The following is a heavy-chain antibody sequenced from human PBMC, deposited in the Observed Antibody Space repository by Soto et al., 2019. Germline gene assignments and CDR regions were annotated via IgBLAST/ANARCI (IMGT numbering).Heavy chain of an antibody. CDR2: IVVGSGHT. CDR3: AAPDFGDYWYFDL. CDR1: GFTFSSSI. V-gene: IGHV1-58*01. D-gene: IGHD4-17*01. Sequence: QMQLVQSGPEVKKPGTSVKVSCKASGFTFSSSIVQWVRQARGQRLEWIGGIVVGSGHTNYEQKFQERVTITRDMPTSTAYMELSSLRSEDTAVYYCAAPDFGDYWYFDLWGRGTLVTVSS. J-gene: IGHJ2*01.